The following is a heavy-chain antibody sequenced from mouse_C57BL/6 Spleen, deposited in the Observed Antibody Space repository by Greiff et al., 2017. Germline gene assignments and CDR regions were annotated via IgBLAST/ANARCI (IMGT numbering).Heavy chain of an antibody. Sequence: ESGPGLVKPSQSLSLTCSVTGYSITSGYYWNWIRQFPGNKLEWMGYISYDGSNNYNPSLKNRISITRDTSKNQFFLKLNSVTTEDTATYDCERDVRRGVDDWGQGTTLTVSS. J-gene: IGHJ2*01. CDR1: GYSITSGYY. CDR2: ISYDGSN. V-gene: IGHV3-6*01. CDR3: ERDVRRGVDD.